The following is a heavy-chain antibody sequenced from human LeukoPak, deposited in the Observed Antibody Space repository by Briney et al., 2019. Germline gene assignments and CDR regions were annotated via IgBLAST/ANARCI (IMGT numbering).Heavy chain of an antibody. V-gene: IGHV4-4*07. CDR2: IYTSGST. D-gene: IGHD6-13*01. Sequence: SETLSLTCTVSGGSINSYYWSWIRQPAGKGLEWIGRIYTSGSTNYNPSLKSRVTMSVDTSKNQFSLKLSSVTAADAAVYYCARDRAAAGTGDDNWFDPWGQGTLVTVSS. J-gene: IGHJ5*02. CDR1: GGSINSYY. CDR3: ARDRAAAGTGDDNWFDP.